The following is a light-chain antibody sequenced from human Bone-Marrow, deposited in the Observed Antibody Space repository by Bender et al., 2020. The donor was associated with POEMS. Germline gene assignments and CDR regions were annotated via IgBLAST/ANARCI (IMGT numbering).Light chain of an antibody. CDR1: NIGSKS. CDR2: DTS. J-gene: IGLJ2*01. CDR3: QVWNSSSDFVI. V-gene: IGLV3-21*02. Sequence: SYVLTQPPSVSVAPGQTARISCGGNNIGSKSVHWYQQKPGQAPVLVVFDTSDRPSGIPERFSGSNSENTATLTISRAEAGDEADYFCQVWNSSSDFVIFGGGTKLTVL.